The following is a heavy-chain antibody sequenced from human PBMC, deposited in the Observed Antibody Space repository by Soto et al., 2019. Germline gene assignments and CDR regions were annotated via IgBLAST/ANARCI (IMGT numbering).Heavy chain of an antibody. D-gene: IGHD5-12*01. CDR3: ARARSGYDSWYFDY. V-gene: IGHV3-21*01. CDR1: GFTFSSYS. Sequence: PGGSLRLSCAASGFTFSSYSMNWVRQAPGKGLEWVSSISSSSSYIYYADSVKGRFTISRDNAKNSLYLQMNSLRAEDTAVYYCARARSGYDSWYFDYWGQGTLVTVSS. J-gene: IGHJ4*02. CDR2: ISSSSSYI.